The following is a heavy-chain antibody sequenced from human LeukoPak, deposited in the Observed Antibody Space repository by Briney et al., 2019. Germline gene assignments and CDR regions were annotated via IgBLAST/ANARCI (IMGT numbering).Heavy chain of an antibody. CDR2: ISGSGGST. D-gene: IGHD4-17*01. Sequence: GGSLRLSCAASGFTFSSYAMSWVRQAPGKGLEWVSAISGSGGSTYYADSVKGRFTISRDNSKNTLYLQMNSLRAEDTAVYYCARDLGYGDYESFDYWGQGTLVTVSS. J-gene: IGHJ4*02. CDR3: ARDLGYGDYESFDY. V-gene: IGHV3-23*01. CDR1: GFTFSSYA.